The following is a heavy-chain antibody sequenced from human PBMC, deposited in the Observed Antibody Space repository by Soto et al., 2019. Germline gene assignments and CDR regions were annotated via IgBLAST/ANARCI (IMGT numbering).Heavy chain of an antibody. CDR1: GFTFSTYA. J-gene: IGHJ4*02. CDR2: IGAGGDIT. D-gene: IGHD2-21*01. CDR3: AKDDFTDRGEDYFDH. Sequence: HPWWSLGLSCAASGFTFSTYAMSWVRQAPGKGLEWVSGIGAGGDITFYADSVKGRFGISRDNSKNTVYLQVNSLRAEDTAVYFCAKDDFTDRGEDYFDHWGPGTLVTVSS. V-gene: IGHV3-23*01.